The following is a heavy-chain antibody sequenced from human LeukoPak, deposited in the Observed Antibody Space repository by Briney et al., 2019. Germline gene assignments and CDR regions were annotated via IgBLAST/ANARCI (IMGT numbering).Heavy chain of an antibody. J-gene: IGHJ6*03. CDR1: QFTFNLHA. V-gene: IGHV3-30*01. Sequence: GGSLRLSCEASQFTFNLHAMNWVRQAPGKGLDWVPVMSFDGSHIYYADSVKGRFTISRDNSNNTLFLQMNSLNADDTAVYYCARGGTYYYQYYYMDVWGKGTTVTVSS. D-gene: IGHD3-16*01. CDR2: MSFDGSHI. CDR3: ARGGTYYYQYYYMDV.